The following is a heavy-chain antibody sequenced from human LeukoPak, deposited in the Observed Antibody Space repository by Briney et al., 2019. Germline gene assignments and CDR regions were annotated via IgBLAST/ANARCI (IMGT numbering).Heavy chain of an antibody. V-gene: IGHV3-11*04. CDR1: GFTFSNAW. J-gene: IGHJ4*02. D-gene: IGHD6-19*01. Sequence: PGGSLRLSCAASGFTFSNAWMSWVRQAPGKGLEWVSYISSSDSTIYYADSVKGRFTISRDNAKNSLYLQMNSLRAEDTAVYFCARGGVGGWFRYYFDYWGQGTLVTVSS. CDR3: ARGGVGGWFRYYFDY. CDR2: ISSSDSTI.